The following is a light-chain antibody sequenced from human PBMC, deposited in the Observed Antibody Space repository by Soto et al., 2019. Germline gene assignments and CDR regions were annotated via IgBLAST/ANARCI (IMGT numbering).Light chain of an antibody. Sequence: QSVLTHPASVSGSPGQSITISCTGTSSDVGGYNYVSWYQQHPGKAPKLMIYDVSNRPSGVSNRFSGSKSGNTASLTISGLQAEDEADYYCNSYTSSSTPYVFGTGTKVTVL. CDR3: NSYTSSSTPYV. CDR2: DVS. J-gene: IGLJ1*01. CDR1: SSDVGGYNY. V-gene: IGLV2-14*01.